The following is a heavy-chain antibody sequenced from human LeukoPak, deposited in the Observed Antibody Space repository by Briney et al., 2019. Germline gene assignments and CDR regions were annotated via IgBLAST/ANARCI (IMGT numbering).Heavy chain of an antibody. CDR2: ISSSGSTI. J-gene: IGHJ6*02. CDR3: ARDRADCSSTSCFHYYGMDV. V-gene: IGHV3-48*03. CDR1: GFTFSSYE. Sequence: GGSLRLSCAASGFTFSSYEMNWVRQAPGKGLEWVSYISSSGSTIYNADSVKGRFTISRDNAKNSLYLQMNSLRAEDTAVYYCARDRADCSSTSCFHYYGMDVWGQGTTVTVSS. D-gene: IGHD2-2*01.